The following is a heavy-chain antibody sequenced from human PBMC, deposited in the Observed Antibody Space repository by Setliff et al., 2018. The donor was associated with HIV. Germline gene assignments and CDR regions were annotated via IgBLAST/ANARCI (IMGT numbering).Heavy chain of an antibody. CDR3: ARVSITYWYSIPRDYYYYMDV. CDR1: DSGTYY. V-gene: IGHV4-61*02. D-gene: IGHD2-8*02. CDR2: VSSRGDT. J-gene: IGHJ6*03. Sequence: SETLSLTCTVSDSGTYYWSWIRQPAGKGLEWIGRVSSRGDTNYNPSLKSRVTISVDTSENQFSLKLSSVTAADTAVYYCARVSITYWYSIPRDYYYYMDVWGEGTTVTVSS.